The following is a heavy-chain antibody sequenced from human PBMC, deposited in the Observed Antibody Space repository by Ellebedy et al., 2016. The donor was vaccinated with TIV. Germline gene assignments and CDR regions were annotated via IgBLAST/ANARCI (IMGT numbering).Heavy chain of an antibody. V-gene: IGHV3-74*01. D-gene: IGHD3-10*01. CDR3: ARAKAGTGSSDY. CDR2: INGDGSSI. J-gene: IGHJ4*02. Sequence: PGGSLRLSCAASGFTFSNYWMHWVRQAPGKGLVWVSCINGDGSSISYADSVKGRFTISRDNAKNTLHLQMNSLRAEDTAVYYCARAKAGTGSSDYWGQGTLVTVSS. CDR1: GFTFSNYW.